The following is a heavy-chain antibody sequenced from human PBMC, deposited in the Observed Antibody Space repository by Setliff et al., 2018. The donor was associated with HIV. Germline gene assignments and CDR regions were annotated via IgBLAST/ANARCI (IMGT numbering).Heavy chain of an antibody. V-gene: IGHV3-33*07. CDR3: ARDGALWFGELGAFDF. Sequence: GGSLRLSCAASGFTLSRSNMNWFRQAPGKGLEWVAVIWYDGSDKYYADSVKGRFTISRDNSKNTLYLQMNSLRADDTAVYFCARDGALWFGELGAFDFWGQGTLVTVSS. CDR1: GFTLSRSN. D-gene: IGHD3-10*01. J-gene: IGHJ4*02. CDR2: IWYDGSDK.